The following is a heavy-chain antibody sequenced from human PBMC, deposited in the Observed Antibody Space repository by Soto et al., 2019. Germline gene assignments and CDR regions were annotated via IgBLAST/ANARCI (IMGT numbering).Heavy chain of an antibody. J-gene: IGHJ5*02. Sequence: NPSETLSLTCTVSGASISGFYWSWIRKSAGKGLEWIGRIYATGTTDYNPSLKSRVMMSVDTSKKQFSLKLGSVTAADTAVYYCVRDGTKTLRDWFDPWGQGMSVTVSS. V-gene: IGHV4-4*07. CDR2: IYATGTT. CDR3: VRDGTKTLRDWFDP. CDR1: GASISGFY. D-gene: IGHD1-1*01.